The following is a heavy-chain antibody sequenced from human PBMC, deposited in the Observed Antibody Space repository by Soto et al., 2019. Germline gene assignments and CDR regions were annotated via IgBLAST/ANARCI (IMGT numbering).Heavy chain of an antibody. D-gene: IGHD3-10*01. J-gene: IGHJ6*01. Sequence: SSKASGGAFSSYSMHWVRQAPGKGLEWVAVISYDGSNKYYADSVKGRFTISRDNSKNTLYLQMNSLRAEDTAVYYCARDGFRVYEGYYYYYGMEVWGQGTTVTVSS. CDR3: ARDGFRVYEGYYYYYGMEV. CDR2: ISYDGSNK. CDR1: GGAFSSYS. V-gene: IGHV3-30-3*01.